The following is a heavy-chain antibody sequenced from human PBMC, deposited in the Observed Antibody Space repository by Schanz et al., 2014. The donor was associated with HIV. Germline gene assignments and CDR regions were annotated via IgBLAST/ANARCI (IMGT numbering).Heavy chain of an antibody. D-gene: IGHD2-2*02. CDR2: ISPNSGGT. V-gene: IGHV1-2*02. CDR1: GYTFTSYY. J-gene: IGHJ5*02. CDR3: ARDVSVDCTGINNCYTRKWFDP. Sequence: QVQLVQSGAELKKPGASVKVSCKASGYTFTSYYINWVRQAPGQGLEWMGWISPNSGGTNYAQKFQGRVTMTRDTSISTAYMEMRRLRSDDTAVYYCARDVSVDCTGINNCYTRKWFDPWGQGTLVTVSS.